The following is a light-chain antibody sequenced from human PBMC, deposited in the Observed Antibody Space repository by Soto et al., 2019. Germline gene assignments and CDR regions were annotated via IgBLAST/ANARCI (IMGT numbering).Light chain of an antibody. Sequence: QSVLTQPPSVSAAPGQKVTISCSGSSSNIGNNYVSWYQQLPGTAPKLLIYDNNKRPSGIPDRFSGSKSGTSATLGITGLQTGDEADYYCGTWDSSLSAGGNVVFGGVTKLTVL. V-gene: IGLV1-51*01. CDR1: SSNIGNNY. CDR2: DNN. J-gene: IGLJ2*01. CDR3: GTWDSSLSAGGNVV.